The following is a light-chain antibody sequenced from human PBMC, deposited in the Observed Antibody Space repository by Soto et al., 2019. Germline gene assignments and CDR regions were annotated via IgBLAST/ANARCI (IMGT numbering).Light chain of an antibody. Sequence: DIQMTQSPSTLSASVGDRVTITCRASQSISSWLAWYQQKPGKAPTLLIYDASSLATGVPSRFSGSGSGTEFTLTISSLQPDDFATYYCQQYNSYSPTFGGGTKVEIK. J-gene: IGKJ4*01. CDR2: DAS. CDR1: QSISSW. V-gene: IGKV1-5*01. CDR3: QQYNSYSPT.